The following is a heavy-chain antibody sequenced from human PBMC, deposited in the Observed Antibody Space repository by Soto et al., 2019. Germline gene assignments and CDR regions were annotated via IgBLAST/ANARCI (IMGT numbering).Heavy chain of an antibody. CDR1: GGSISSSSYY. CDR2: IYYSGST. Sequence: SETLSLTCTVSGGSISSSSYYWGWIRQPPGKGLEWIGSIYYSGSTYYNPSLKSRVTISVDTSKNQFSLKLSSVTAADTAVYYCARQGRFLENYYYGMGVWGQGATVTVSS. V-gene: IGHV4-39*01. D-gene: IGHD3-3*01. CDR3: ARQGRFLENYYYGMGV. J-gene: IGHJ6*02.